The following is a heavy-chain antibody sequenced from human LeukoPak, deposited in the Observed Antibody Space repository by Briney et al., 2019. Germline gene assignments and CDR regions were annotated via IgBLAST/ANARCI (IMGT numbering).Heavy chain of an antibody. Sequence: SETLSLTCSVSGGSINSYYWSWIRQPPGKGLEWIGYIYDSGSTNYNPSLKSRVTISIDTSKNQFSLKLSSVTAADTAVYYCARGGSSSSLNHFDYWGQGTLVTVSS. CDR1: GGSINSYY. V-gene: IGHV4-59*08. J-gene: IGHJ4*02. CDR2: IYDSGST. D-gene: IGHD6-13*01. CDR3: ARGGSSSSLNHFDY.